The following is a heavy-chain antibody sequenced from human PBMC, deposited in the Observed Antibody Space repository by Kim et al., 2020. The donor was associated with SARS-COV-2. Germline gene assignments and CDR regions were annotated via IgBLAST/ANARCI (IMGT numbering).Heavy chain of an antibody. V-gene: IGHV3-30-3*01. CDR3: ARDPRRSIAAAGPPAGAFDI. Sequence: GGSLRLSCAASGFTFSSYAMHWVRQAPGKGLEWVAVISYDGSNKYYADSVKGRFTISRDNSKNTLYLQMNSLRAEDTAVYYCARDPRRSIAAAGPPAGAFDIWGQGTMVTVSS. CDR2: ISYDGSNK. J-gene: IGHJ3*02. D-gene: IGHD6-13*01. CDR1: GFTFSSYA.